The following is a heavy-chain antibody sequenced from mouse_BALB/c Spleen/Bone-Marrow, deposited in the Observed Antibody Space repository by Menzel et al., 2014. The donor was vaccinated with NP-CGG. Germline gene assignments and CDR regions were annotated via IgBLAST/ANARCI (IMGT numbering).Heavy chain of an antibody. CDR2: IWGDGST. Sequence: VQGVESGPGLVAPSQSLSITCTVSGFSLTGYGVNWFRQPPGKGLEWLGMIWGDGSTDYNSALKSRLSISKDNSKSQVFLKMNSLQTDDTARYYCARDGGTGAMDYWGQGTSVTVSS. V-gene: IGHV2-6-7*01. CDR3: ARDGGTGAMDY. D-gene: IGHD1-1*02. CDR1: GFSLTGYG. J-gene: IGHJ4*01.